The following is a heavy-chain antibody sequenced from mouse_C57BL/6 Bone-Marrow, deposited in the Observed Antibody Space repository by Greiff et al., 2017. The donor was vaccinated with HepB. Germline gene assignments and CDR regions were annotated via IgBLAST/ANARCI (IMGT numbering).Heavy chain of an antibody. J-gene: IGHJ3*01. CDR3: TRGLAWFAY. CDR2: IRNKANNHAT. D-gene: IGHD3-3*01. Sequence: EVKVVESGPGLVQPSQSLSITCTVSGFSLTSYGVHWVRQSPEKGLEWVAEIRNKANNHATYYAESVKGRFTISRDDSKSSVYLQMNSLRAEDTGIYYCTRGLAWFAYWGQGTLVTVSA. V-gene: IGHV6-6*01. CDR1: GFSLTSYG.